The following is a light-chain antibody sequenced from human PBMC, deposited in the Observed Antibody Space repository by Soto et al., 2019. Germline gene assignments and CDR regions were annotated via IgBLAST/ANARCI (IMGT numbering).Light chain of an antibody. CDR3: CSYAGSSTSCVV. CDR1: SSDVGSYNL. J-gene: IGLJ2*01. Sequence: QSALTQPASVSGSPGQSITISCTGTSSDVGSYNLVSWYQQHPGKAPKLMIYEVSKRPSGVSNRFSGSKSGNTASLTISGLQAEDEADYYCCSYAGSSTSCVVFGGGTKVTVL. CDR2: EVS. V-gene: IGLV2-23*02.